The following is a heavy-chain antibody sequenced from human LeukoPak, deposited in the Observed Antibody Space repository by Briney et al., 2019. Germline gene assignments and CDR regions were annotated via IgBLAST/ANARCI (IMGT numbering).Heavy chain of an antibody. Sequence: GGSLRLSCAASGFTFSNYWMTWVRQAPGKGLEWVAHINQDGSEEHYMDSARARFTISRDNAKNSLSLQMNSLRAEDTAVYYCVRDGGVSGYDLLDYWGQGTLVTVSS. D-gene: IGHD5-12*01. CDR2: INQDGSEE. J-gene: IGHJ4*02. CDR3: VRDGGVSGYDLLDY. V-gene: IGHV3-7*01. CDR1: GFTFSNYW.